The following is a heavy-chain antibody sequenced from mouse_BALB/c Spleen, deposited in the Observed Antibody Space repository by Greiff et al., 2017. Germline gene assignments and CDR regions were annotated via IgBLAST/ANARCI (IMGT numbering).Heavy chain of an antibody. CDR2: INPSTGYT. CDR3: ARRTTVVAPYAMDY. V-gene: IGHV1-7*01. D-gene: IGHD1-1*01. CDR1: GYTFTSYW. J-gene: IGHJ4*01. Sequence: VQLQESGAELAKPGASVKMSCKASGYTFTSYWMHWVKQRPGQGLEWIGYINPSTGYTEYNQKFKDKATLTADKSSSTAYMQLSSLTSEDSAVYYCARRTTVVAPYAMDYWGQGTSVTVSS.